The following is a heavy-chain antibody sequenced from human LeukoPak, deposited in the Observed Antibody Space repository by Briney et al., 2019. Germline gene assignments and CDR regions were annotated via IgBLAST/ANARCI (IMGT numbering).Heavy chain of an antibody. CDR2: IIPIFGTA. V-gene: IGHV1-69*06. J-gene: IGHJ4*02. D-gene: IGHD6-13*01. CDR1: GGTFSSYA. Sequence: ASVKVSCKASGGTFSSYAISWVQQAPGQGLEWMGGIIPIFGTANYAQKFQGRVTITADKPTSTAYMELSSLRSEDTAVYYCARAPGIAAAGTGTFDYWGQGTLVTVSS. CDR3: ARAPGIAAAGTGTFDY.